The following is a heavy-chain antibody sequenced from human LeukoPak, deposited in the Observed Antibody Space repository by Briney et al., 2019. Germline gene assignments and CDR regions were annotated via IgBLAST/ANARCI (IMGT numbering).Heavy chain of an antibody. CDR3: ARKNITMIKGTLFDY. J-gene: IGHJ4*02. V-gene: IGHV4-34*01. CDR2: INHSGST. D-gene: IGHD3-22*01. Sequence: SETLSLTCAVYGGAFSGYYWSWIRQPPGKGLEWIGEINHSGSTDYNPSLKSRVTMSVDTSKNQFSLRLSSVTAADTAVYYCARKNITMIKGTLFDYWGQGILVTLSS. CDR1: GGAFSGYY.